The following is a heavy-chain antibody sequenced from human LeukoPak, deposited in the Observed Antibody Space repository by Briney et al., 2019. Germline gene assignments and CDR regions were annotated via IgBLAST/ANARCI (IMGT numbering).Heavy chain of an antibody. CDR1: GFTFSSYW. J-gene: IGHJ2*01. CDR2: IKQDGSEK. CDR3: ARTLVRGSGWYRAHWYFDL. V-gene: IGHV3-7*05. D-gene: IGHD6-19*01. Sequence: GGSLRLSCAASGFTFSSYWVSWVRQAPGKGLEWVANIKQDGSEKYYVDSVKGRFTISRDNAKNSLYLQMNSLRAEDTAVYYCARTLVRGSGWYRAHWYFDLWGRGTLVTVSS.